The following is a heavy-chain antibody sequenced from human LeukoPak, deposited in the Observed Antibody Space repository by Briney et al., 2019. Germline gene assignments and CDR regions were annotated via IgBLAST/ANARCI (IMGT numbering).Heavy chain of an antibody. CDR3: ARPYDILTGYSYFDY. D-gene: IGHD3-9*01. V-gene: IGHV1-2*02. J-gene: IGHJ4*02. Sequence: ASVKVSCKASGYTFTGYYMHWVRQAPGQGLEWMGWINPNSGGANYAQKFQGRVTMTRDTSISTAYMGLSRLRSDDTAVYYCARPYDILTGYSYFDYWGQGTLVTVSS. CDR2: INPNSGGA. CDR1: GYTFTGYY.